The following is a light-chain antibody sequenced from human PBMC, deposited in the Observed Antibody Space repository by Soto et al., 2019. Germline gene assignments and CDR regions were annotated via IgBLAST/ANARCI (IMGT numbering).Light chain of an antibody. CDR2: EVS. Sequence: QSALTQPASVSGSPGQSITISCTGTSSDVGGYNYVSWYQQHPGKAPKLMIYEVSNRPSGVSNRFSGSKSGNTASLTISGLLAEDDADYYCTSYRSSTNFVVFGGGTKLTVL. CDR3: TSYRSSTNFVV. CDR1: SSDVGGYNY. V-gene: IGLV2-14*01. J-gene: IGLJ2*01.